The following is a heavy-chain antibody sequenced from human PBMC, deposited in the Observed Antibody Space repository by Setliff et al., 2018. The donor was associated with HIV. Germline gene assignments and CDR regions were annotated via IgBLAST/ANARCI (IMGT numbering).Heavy chain of an antibody. CDR1: GGAMSRSSYY. J-gene: IGHJ4*02. Sequence: SETMSLTCTVSGGAMSRSSYYWGGIRQTPDKGLEWIGIIYYSGATYYNPSLTRRVTIYVDTSRNQFSLKLRSVTAADTAAYYCSRLGYVSGGFYKTTGPYYFDYWGQGALVTVSS. D-gene: IGHD3-10*01. CDR2: IYYSGAT. CDR3: SRLGYVSGGFYKTTGPYYFDY. V-gene: IGHV4-39*01.